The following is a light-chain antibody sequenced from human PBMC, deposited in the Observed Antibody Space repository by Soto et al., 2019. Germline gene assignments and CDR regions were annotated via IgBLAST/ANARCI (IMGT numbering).Light chain of an antibody. CDR3: QQYHNSLWT. Sequence: EIFLTQSPATLSLSPGDRATLSCRASQSVSSSYLAWYQHKPGQAPRLLIYGASIRATGIPDRFSGSGSGTDFTLTISRLEPEDFAVYYCQQYHNSLWTFCQGTKVDIK. CDR2: GAS. CDR1: QSVSSSY. V-gene: IGKV3-20*01. J-gene: IGKJ1*01.